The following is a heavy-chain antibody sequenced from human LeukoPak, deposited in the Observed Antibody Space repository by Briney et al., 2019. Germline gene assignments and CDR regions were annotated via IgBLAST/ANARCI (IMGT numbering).Heavy chain of an antibody. CDR1: TASFRTNY. CDR2: IVYNEGT. Sequence: PSETLSLTCTVSTASFRTNYWSWDRQHPGKGMEWIGYIVYNEGTSYNPSLTRRVIISVDTFNNQLSLKVNSVTAADTAMYYCVKSNIRYQPWTHDIWGRGTMVTVAS. D-gene: IGHD3/OR15-3a*01. V-gene: IGHV4-59*01. CDR3: VKSNIRYQPWTHDI. J-gene: IGHJ3*02.